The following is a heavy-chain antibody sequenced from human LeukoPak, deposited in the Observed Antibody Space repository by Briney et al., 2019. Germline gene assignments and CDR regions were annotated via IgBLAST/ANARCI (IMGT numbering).Heavy chain of an antibody. CDR3: ARDQPRVVEQWLLTPDAFDI. J-gene: IGHJ3*02. CDR2: ISSSSSTI. V-gene: IGHV3-48*04. Sequence: PGGSLRLSCAASGFTFSSYSMNWVRQAPGKGLEWVSYISSSSSTIYYADSVKGRFTISRDNAKNSLYLQMNSLRAEDTAVYYCARDQPRVVEQWLLTPDAFDIWGQGTMVTVSS. D-gene: IGHD6-19*01. CDR1: GFTFSSYS.